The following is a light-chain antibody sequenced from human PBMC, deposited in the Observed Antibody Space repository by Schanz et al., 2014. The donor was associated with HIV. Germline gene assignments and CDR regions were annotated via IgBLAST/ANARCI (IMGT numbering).Light chain of an antibody. Sequence: QSVLTQPASVSGTPGQSITISCTGSSSDVGGYNYVSWYQQHPDKAPKLMIYDVSDRPSGVPDRFSGSKSGNTASLTVSGLQAEDEADYYCSSYTSSSTLVFGGGTKLTVL. CDR3: SSYTSSSTLV. V-gene: IGLV2-14*03. CDR2: DVS. J-gene: IGLJ2*01. CDR1: SSDVGGYNY.